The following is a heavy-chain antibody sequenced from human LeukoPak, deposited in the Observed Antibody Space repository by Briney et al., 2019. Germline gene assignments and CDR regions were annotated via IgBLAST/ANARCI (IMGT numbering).Heavy chain of an antibody. CDR2: INPSGGST. CDR1: GYTFTSYY. J-gene: IGHJ6*03. V-gene: IGHV1-46*01. CDR3: ASSQGYYYYMDV. Sequence: ASVKVSCKASGYTFTSYYMHWVRQAPGQGLEWMGIINPSGGSTSYAQKFQGRVTMTRDMSTSTVYMELSSLRSEDTAVYYCASSQGYYYYMDVWGQGTTVTVSS.